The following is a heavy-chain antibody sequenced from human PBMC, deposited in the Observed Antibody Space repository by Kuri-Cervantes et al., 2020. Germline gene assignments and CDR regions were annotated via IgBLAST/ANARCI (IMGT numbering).Heavy chain of an antibody. CDR2: ISAYNGNT. D-gene: IGHD2-15*01. CDR3: ATALCSGGSCYLRRNWYFDL. J-gene: IGHJ2*01. V-gene: IGHV1-18*01. Sequence: ASVKVSCKASGYTFTSYGISWVRQAPGQGLEWVGWISAYNGNTNYAQKLQGRVTMTTDTSTSTAYMELSSLRSDDTAVYYCATALCSGGSCYLRRNWYFDLWGRGTRVTVSS. CDR1: GYTFTSYG.